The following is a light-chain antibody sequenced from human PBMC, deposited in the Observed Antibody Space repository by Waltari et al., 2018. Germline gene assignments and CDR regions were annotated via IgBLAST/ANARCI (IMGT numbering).Light chain of an antibody. J-gene: IGLJ1*01. CDR3: ISWTSNSGRYV. CDR1: SSDVGGYNY. V-gene: IGLV2-14*01. Sequence: QSALTQPASVSGSPGQSITISCTGTSSDVGGYNYVSWYQQHPGKAPKLMIYEVSNRPSGVSHRFSGSKSGNTASLTISGLQAEDEADYYCISWTSNSGRYVFGTVTKVTVV. CDR2: EVS.